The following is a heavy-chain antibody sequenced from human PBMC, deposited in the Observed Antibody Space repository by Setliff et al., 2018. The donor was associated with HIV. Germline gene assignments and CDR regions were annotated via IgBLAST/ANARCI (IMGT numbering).Heavy chain of an antibody. CDR1: GDSISSCISTHY. CDR2: IFNSGTT. CDR3: ARAPRTPGVVGYYYYYGMDV. J-gene: IGHJ6*02. Sequence: NPSETLSLTCTVSGDSISSCISTHYCTWIRQPPGAGLEWIGYIFNSGTTNYNPSLKSRVTISLDTSKNQFSLKLNSVTASDTAVYYCARAPRTPGVVGYYYYYGMDVWGQGTTVTV. D-gene: IGHD2-21*01. V-gene: IGHV4-61*01.